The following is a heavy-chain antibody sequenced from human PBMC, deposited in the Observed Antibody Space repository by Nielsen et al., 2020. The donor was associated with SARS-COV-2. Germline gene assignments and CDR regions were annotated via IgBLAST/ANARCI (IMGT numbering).Heavy chain of an antibody. J-gene: IGHJ5*02. D-gene: IGHD6-13*01. Sequence: SETLSLTCAVYGVSLSGYYWSWIRQPPGKGLEWIGESNHGGNTTYNPSLKSRVTISLDESKNHFSLRLTSVTAADTAMYYCARDRGDSSSWPRGWFDPWGQGTLVTVSS. CDR2: SNHGGNT. CDR1: GVSLSGYY. CDR3: ARDRGDSSSWPRGWFDP. V-gene: IGHV4-34*01.